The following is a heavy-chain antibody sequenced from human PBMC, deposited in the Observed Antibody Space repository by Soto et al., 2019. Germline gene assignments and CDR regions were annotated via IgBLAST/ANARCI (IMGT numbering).Heavy chain of an antibody. CDR3: ARLSEYSSSEPYIDY. Sequence: SETLSLTCTVSGGSISSYYWSWIRQPPGKGLEWIGYIYYSGSTNYNPSLKSRVTISVDTSKNQFSLKLSSVTAADTAVYYCARLSEYSSSEPYIDYWGQGTLVTVSS. CDR1: GGSISSYY. V-gene: IGHV4-59*08. D-gene: IGHD6-6*01. CDR2: IYYSGST. J-gene: IGHJ4*02.